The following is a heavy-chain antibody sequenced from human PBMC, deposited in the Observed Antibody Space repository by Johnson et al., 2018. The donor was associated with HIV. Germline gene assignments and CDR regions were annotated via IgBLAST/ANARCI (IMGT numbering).Heavy chain of an antibody. V-gene: IGHV3-38-3*01. CDR1: GFTVSSNE. Sequence: VQLVESRGVLVQPGGSLRLSCAASGFTVSSNEMSWVRQAPGKGLEWVSSISGGSTYYADSRKGRFTISRDNSNNTLHLQMNSLRAGDTAVYYCARGGAAAGGAFDIWGQGTMVTVSS. D-gene: IGHD6-13*01. CDR3: ARGGAAAGGAFDI. J-gene: IGHJ3*02. CDR2: ISGGST.